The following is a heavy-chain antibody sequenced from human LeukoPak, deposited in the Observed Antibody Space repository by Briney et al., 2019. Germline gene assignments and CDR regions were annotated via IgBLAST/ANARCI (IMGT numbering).Heavy chain of an antibody. CDR2: IYHSGST. J-gene: IGHJ4*02. V-gene: IGHV4-30-2*01. CDR3: ARARGSSWYRSAWYFDY. D-gene: IGHD6-13*01. CDR1: GGSISSGGYS. Sequence: PSETLSLTCAVSGGSISSGGYSWSWIRQPPGKGLEWIGYIYHSGSTYYNPSLKSRVTISEDRSKNQFSLKLSSVTAADTAVYYCARARGSSWYRSAWYFDYWGQGTLVIVSS.